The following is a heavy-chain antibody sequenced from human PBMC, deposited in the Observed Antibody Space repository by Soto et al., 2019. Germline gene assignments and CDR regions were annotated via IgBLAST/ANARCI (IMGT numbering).Heavy chain of an antibody. J-gene: IGHJ5*02. Sequence: QVHLVESGGGVVQPGRSLRLSCAASGFTFNKHGIHWVRQAPGKGLEWVAVVSYDGSSQYYADSVKGRFTISRDNSKNMVNFKIPPLRREAAVVYYWAKEQGYSRGGRAASWGRGPRAPVSA. CDR2: VSYDGSSQ. CDR3: AKEQGYSRGGRAAS. CDR1: GFTFNKHG. D-gene: IGHD4-4*01. V-gene: IGHV3-30*18.